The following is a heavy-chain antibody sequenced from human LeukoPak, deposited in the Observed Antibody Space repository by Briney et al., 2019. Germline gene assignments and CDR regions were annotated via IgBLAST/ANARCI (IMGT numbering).Heavy chain of an antibody. CDR3: AKDREVRGVMPYYFDY. J-gene: IGHJ4*02. CDR2: ISASGGST. Sequence: GGSLRLSCAASGFTFSTYGMHWVRQAPGKGLEWVSAISASGGSTYFADSVKGRFTRSRDNSKNTLYLQMNSLRDEDKALYYCAKDREVRGVMPYYFDYWGQGTLVTVSS. V-gene: IGHV3-23*01. D-gene: IGHD3-10*01. CDR1: GFTFSTYG.